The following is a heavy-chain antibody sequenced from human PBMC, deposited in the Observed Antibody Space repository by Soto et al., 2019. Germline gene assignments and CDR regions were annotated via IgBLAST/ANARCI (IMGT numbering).Heavy chain of an antibody. D-gene: IGHD3-10*01. V-gene: IGHV3-48*02. CDR2: ISSSSSTI. Sequence: EVQLVESGGGLVQPGGSLRLSCAASGFTFSSYSMNWVRQAPGKGLEWVSYISSSSSTIYYADSVKGRFTISRDNAKNSLYQKMNSLGDGDTAVYYCARDPDPRGGGWFDPGGQGTLVTVSS. J-gene: IGHJ5*02. CDR1: GFTFSSYS. CDR3: ARDPDPRGGGWFDP.